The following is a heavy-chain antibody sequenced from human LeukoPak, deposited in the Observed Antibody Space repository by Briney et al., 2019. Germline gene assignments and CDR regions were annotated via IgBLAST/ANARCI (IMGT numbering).Heavy chain of an antibody. CDR3: ARDVLVAVAGYYMDV. V-gene: IGHV1-18*01. D-gene: IGHD6-19*01. CDR2: ISAYNGNT. CDR1: GYTFTSYG. J-gene: IGHJ6*03. Sequence: GASVKVSCKASGYTFTSYGISWVRQAPGQGLEWMGWISAYNGNTNYAQKLQGRVTMTTDTSTSTAYMELRSLRSDDTAVYYCARDVLVAVAGYYMDVWGKGTTVTVSS.